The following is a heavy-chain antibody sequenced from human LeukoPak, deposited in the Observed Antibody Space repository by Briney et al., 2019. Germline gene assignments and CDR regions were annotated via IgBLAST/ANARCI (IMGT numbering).Heavy chain of an antibody. D-gene: IGHD1-26*01. CDR1: GGSFSGYY. CDR2: INHSGST. Sequence: PSETLSLTCAVYGGSFSGYYWSWIRQPPGKGLDWIGEINHSGSTNYNPSLKSRVTISVDTSKNQFSLKLSSVTAADTAVYYCASRQGLVGATIVSWFDPWGQGTLVTVSS. CDR3: ASRQGLVGATIVSWFDP. V-gene: IGHV4-34*01. J-gene: IGHJ5*02.